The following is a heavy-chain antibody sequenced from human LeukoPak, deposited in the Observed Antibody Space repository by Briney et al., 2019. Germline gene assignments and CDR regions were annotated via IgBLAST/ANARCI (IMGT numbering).Heavy chain of an antibody. J-gene: IGHJ4*02. Sequence: PGGSLRLSCAASGFTVITNDMTWVRQAPGKGLEWVSVLYSDGNTKYADSAQGRFTISRDNSKNTLYLEMNSPSPDDTAVYYCARGVEPLAANTLAYWGQGTLVTVSS. CDR2: LYSDGNT. CDR3: ARGVEPLAANTLAY. CDR1: GFTVITND. D-gene: IGHD1-14*01. V-gene: IGHV3-53*01.